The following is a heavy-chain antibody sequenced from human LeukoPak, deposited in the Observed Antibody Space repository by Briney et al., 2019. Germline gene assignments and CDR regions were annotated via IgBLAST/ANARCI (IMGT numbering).Heavy chain of an antibody. V-gene: IGHV5-51*01. CDR3: ARSGTIATRRNYIDY. Sequence: GESVKISCKGSGYSFPTYWIGWVRQMPGEGLEWMGIIYPGDSDTRYSPPFEGEVTISADKSISTAYLQWSSLKASDTAMYYCARSGTIATRRNYIDYWGQGTLVTVSS. CDR2: IYPGDSDT. J-gene: IGHJ4*02. CDR1: GYSFPTYW. D-gene: IGHD6-6*01.